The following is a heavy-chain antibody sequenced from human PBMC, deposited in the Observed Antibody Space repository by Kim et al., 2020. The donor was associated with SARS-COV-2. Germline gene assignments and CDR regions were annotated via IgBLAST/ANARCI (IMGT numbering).Heavy chain of an antibody. J-gene: IGHJ4*02. Sequence: ASVKVSCKASGYTFTGYYMHWVRQAPVQGLEWMGWINPNSGGTNYAQKFQGRVTMTRDTSISTAYMELSRLRSDDTAVYYCARESIAAAGYYFDYWGQGTLVTVSS. CDR2: INPNSGGT. CDR3: ARESIAAAGYYFDY. V-gene: IGHV1-2*02. D-gene: IGHD6-13*01. CDR1: GYTFTGYY.